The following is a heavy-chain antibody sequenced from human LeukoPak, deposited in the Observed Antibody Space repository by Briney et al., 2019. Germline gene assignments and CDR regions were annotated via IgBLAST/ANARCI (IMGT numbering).Heavy chain of an antibody. CDR2: INPNSGGT. V-gene: IGHV1-2*02. CDR3: ARGGPIVATIHYYYYYMDV. D-gene: IGHD5-12*01. Sequence: VASVKVSCKASGYTFTGYYMHRVRQAPGQGLEWMGWINPNSGGTNYAQKFQGRVTMTRDTSISTAYMELSRLRSDDTAVYYCARGGPIVATIHYYYYYMDVWGKGTTVTVSS. J-gene: IGHJ6*03. CDR1: GYTFTGYY.